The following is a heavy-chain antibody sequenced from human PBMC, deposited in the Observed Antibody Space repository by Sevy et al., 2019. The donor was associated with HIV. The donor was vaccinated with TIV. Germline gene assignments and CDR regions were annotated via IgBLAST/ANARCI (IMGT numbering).Heavy chain of an antibody. CDR3: ARSRDDGGNSGYFDL. V-gene: IGHV3-33*03. CDR1: GLTFSNYA. Sequence: GGSLRLSCAASGLTFSNYAMHWVRQAPGKGLEWVAVIWYDGSNKYYVDSVKGRFTISRDNSKNTVFLQMNSVRAEDTAVYYGARSRDDGGNSGYFDLWGRGTLVTVSS. D-gene: IGHD2-21*02. CDR2: IWYDGSNK. J-gene: IGHJ2*01.